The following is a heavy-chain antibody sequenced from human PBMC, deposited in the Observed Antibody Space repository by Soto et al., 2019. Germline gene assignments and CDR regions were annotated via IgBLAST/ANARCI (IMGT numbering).Heavy chain of an antibody. CDR3: AWRPQDCSGGRCYLYFHH. Sequence: QVQLQESGPGLVKPSQTLSLTCTVSGGSISSGDYYWSWIRQPPGKGLEWIGYIYYSGSTYYNPSLKSRVTISVDTSKNQFSLKLSSVTAADTAVYYCAWRPQDCSGGRCYLYFHHWGQGTLVTVSS. V-gene: IGHV4-30-4*01. D-gene: IGHD2-15*01. CDR1: GGSISSGDYY. J-gene: IGHJ1*01. CDR2: IYYSGST.